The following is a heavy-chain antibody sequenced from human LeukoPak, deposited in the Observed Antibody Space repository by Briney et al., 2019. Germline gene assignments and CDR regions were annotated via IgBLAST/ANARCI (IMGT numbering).Heavy chain of an antibody. J-gene: IGHJ3*02. D-gene: IGHD6-13*01. CDR3: ARRVRGIAAANAFDI. Sequence: PSETLSLTCTVSGGSISSSSYYWGWIRQPPGKGLEWIGSIYYSGSTYYNPSLKSRVTISVDTSKNQFSLKLSSVTAADTAVYYCARRVRGIAAANAFDIWGQGTMVTVSS. CDR2: IYYSGST. V-gene: IGHV4-39*01. CDR1: GGSISSSSYY.